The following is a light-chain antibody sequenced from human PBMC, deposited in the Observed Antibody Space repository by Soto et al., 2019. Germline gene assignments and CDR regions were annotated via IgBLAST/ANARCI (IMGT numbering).Light chain of an antibody. V-gene: IGLV1-51*01. CDR2: DND. CDR3: GTWDSSLSAYV. Sequence: QSVLTQPPSVSAALGHKGTISCSGSSSNIGNNYVSWYQQLPGAAPKLVIYDNDKRPSGIPDRFSGSKSGTSVTLGITGLQTGDEADYYCGTWDSSLSAYVFGTGTKVTVL. CDR1: SSNIGNNY. J-gene: IGLJ1*01.